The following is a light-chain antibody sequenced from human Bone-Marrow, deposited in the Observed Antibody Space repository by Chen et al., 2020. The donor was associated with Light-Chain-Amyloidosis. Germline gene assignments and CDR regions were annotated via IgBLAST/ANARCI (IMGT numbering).Light chain of an antibody. CDR3: SSYTITNTLV. J-gene: IGLJ1*01. V-gene: IGLV2-14*01. CDR1: SSDVGGDNH. Sequence: QSALTQPASVSGSPGQSITISCTGTSSDVGGDNHVSWYQQHPDKAPKLMIYEVTNRPSWVPDRCSGSKSDNTAYLTISGLQTEGEADYFCSSYTITNTLVFGSGTRVTGL. CDR2: EVT.